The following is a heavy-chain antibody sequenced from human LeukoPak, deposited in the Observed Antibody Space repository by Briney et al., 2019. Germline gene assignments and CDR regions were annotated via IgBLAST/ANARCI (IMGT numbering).Heavy chain of an antibody. CDR3: ARDGRSGDYWNYFDY. V-gene: IGHV3-11*01. Sequence: GGSLRLSRAASGFTFSDYYMSWIRQAPGKGLEWVSYISSSGSTIYYADSVKGRFTISRDNAKNSLYLQMNSLRAEDTAVYYCARDGRSGDYWNYFDYWGQGTLVTVSS. CDR2: ISSSGSTI. D-gene: IGHD3-22*01. J-gene: IGHJ4*02. CDR1: GFTFSDYY.